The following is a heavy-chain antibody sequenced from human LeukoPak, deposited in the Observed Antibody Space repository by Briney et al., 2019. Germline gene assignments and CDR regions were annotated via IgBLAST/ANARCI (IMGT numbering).Heavy chain of an antibody. CDR2: ISSDSNYI. CDR1: GFTFSSYA. V-gene: IGHV3-21*01. J-gene: IGHJ5*02. CDR3: ARKENILTGYYDH. Sequence: GGSLRLSCAASGFTFSSYAMNWVRQAPGKGLEWVSSISSDSNYIYYADSVKGRFTISRDNAWNSLYLQMNSLRAEDTAVYYCARKENILTGYYDHWGQGTLVTVSS. D-gene: IGHD3-9*01.